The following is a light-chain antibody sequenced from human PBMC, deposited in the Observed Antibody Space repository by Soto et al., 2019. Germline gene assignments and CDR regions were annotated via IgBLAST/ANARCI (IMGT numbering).Light chain of an antibody. V-gene: IGKV3-20*01. CDR2: DAS. CDR1: QSVSSSS. CDR3: QQYDSSPWT. J-gene: IGKJ1*01. Sequence: EIVLTQSPGTLSLSPGERATLSCRASQSVSSSSLAWYQQKRGQAPRLLIHDASSRATGIPDRFSGSGSGTDFTLTISRLEPEDSAVYYCQQYDSSPWTFGQGTKVDIK.